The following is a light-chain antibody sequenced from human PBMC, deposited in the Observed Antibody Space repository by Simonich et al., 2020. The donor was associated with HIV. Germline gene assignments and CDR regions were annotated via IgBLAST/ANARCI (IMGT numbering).Light chain of an antibody. V-gene: IGKV4-1*01. CDR3: QQYYSTPPT. J-gene: IGKJ1*01. CDR2: WAS. CDR1: RSVLYSSNKNNY. Sequence: DIVMTQSPDSLAVSLGERATINCKSSRSVLYSSNKNNYLACYQQKPGHPPNLLIYWASTRESGVPDRFSASGSGTDFTLTISSLQAEDVAIYYCQQYYSTPPTFGQGTKVEIK.